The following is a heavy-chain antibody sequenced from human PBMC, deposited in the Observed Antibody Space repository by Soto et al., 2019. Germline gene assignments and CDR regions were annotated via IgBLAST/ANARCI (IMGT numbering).Heavy chain of an antibody. Sequence: HGESLKISCKGSGYNFAGYWIAWVRQMPGKGLELMGIIYPSDSDTRYRPSFQGQVTISADKSISSAYLQWSSLRASDTAMYYCARGGVSTRTFDYWGQGTQVT. CDR3: ARGGVSTRTFDY. D-gene: IGHD3-3*01. CDR2: IYPSDSDT. CDR1: GYNFAGYW. V-gene: IGHV5-51*01. J-gene: IGHJ4*02.